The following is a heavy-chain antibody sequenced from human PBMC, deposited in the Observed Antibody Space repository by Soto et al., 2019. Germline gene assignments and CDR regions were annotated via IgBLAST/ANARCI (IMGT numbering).Heavy chain of an antibody. CDR2: ISGSGGST. J-gene: IGHJ6*02. D-gene: IGHD3-3*01. V-gene: IGHV3-23*01. CDR1: GFTFSSYA. CDR3: AKSAEWLTSYYYSYGMDV. Sequence: EVQLLESGGGLVQPGGSLRLSCAASGFTFSSYAMSWVRQAPGKGLEWVSAISGSGGSTYYADSVKVPFTISRDNSKKTMYRQMNSLRAEDTAVYYCAKSAEWLTSYYYSYGMDVWGQGTTVTVSS.